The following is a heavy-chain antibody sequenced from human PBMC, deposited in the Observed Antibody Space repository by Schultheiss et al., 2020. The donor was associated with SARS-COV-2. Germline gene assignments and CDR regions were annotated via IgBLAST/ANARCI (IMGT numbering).Heavy chain of an antibody. CDR1: GGSFSGYY. J-gene: IGHJ5*02. CDR2: IYYSGST. CDR3: ARGTHWFDP. V-gene: IGHV4-59*08. Sequence: SQTLSITCAVYGGSFSGYYWSWIRQPPGKGLEWIGYIYYSGSTNYNPSLKSRVTISVDTSKNQFSLKLSSVTAADTAVYYCARGTHWFDPWGQGTLVTVSS.